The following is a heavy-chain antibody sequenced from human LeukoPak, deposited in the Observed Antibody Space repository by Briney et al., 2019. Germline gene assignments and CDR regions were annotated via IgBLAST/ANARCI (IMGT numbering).Heavy chain of an antibody. D-gene: IGHD6-19*01. J-gene: IGHJ4*02. CDR2: IYHSGST. V-gene: IGHV4-38-2*02. CDR1: GYSISSGYY. CDR3: ARDFGSGWYTGQGDY. Sequence: PSETLSLTCAVSGYSISSGYYWGWIRQPPGKGLEWIGSIYHSGSTYYNPSLKSRVTISVDTSKNQFSLKLSSVTAADTAVYYCARDFGSGWYTGQGDYWGQGTLVTVSS.